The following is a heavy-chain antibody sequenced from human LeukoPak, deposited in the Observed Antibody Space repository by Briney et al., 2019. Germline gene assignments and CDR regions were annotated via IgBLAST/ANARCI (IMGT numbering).Heavy chain of an antibody. Sequence: GGSLRLSCAASGFIFRNYAMTWVRQAPGKGLEWVSQISGPGGNTHYADSVKGRFTVSRNNSNNTMYLQMNSLRADDTAVYFCAKEHYYDSSGYYVNHAFDVWGQGTMVTVSS. D-gene: IGHD3-22*01. V-gene: IGHV3-23*01. CDR1: GFIFRNYA. CDR2: ISGPGGNT. CDR3: AKEHYYDSSGYYVNHAFDV. J-gene: IGHJ3*01.